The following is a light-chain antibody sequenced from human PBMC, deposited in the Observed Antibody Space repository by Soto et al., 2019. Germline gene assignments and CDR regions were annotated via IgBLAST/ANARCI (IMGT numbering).Light chain of an antibody. J-gene: IGLJ3*02. Sequence: QSVLTQPASVSGSPGQSITISCTGTSSDVGGYNYVSWFQQHPGKAPKLKIYEVSNRPSGVSNRFSGSKSGYTASLTISELQAEDEADYYCTSFTSSSTWVFGGGTK. V-gene: IGLV2-14*03. CDR2: EVS. CDR3: TSFTSSSTWV. CDR1: SSDVGGYNY.